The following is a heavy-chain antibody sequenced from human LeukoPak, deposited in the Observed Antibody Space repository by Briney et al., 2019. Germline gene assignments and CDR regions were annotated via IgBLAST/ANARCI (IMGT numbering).Heavy chain of an antibody. Sequence: SETLSLTCTVSGGSISSYYWSWIRQPPGKGLEWIGYIYYSGSTNYNPSLKSRVTISVDTSKNQFSLKLSSVTAADTAVYYCARGHRYCSSTSCYYWFDPWGQGTLVTVSS. D-gene: IGHD2-2*01. CDR2: IYYSGST. J-gene: IGHJ5*02. CDR3: ARGHRYCSSTSCYYWFDP. V-gene: IGHV4-59*01. CDR1: GGSISSYY.